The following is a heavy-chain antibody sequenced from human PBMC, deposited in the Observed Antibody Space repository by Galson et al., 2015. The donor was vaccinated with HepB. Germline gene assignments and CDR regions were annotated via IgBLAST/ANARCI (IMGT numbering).Heavy chain of an antibody. CDR2: ISYDGSNK. Sequence: SLRLSCAASGFTFSSYGMHWVRQAPGKGLEWVAVISYDGSNKYYADSVKGRFTISRDNSKNTLYLQMNSLRAEDTAVYYCAKDRDSNHFDYWGQGTLVTVSS. D-gene: IGHD4-11*01. CDR1: GFTFSSYG. J-gene: IGHJ4*02. CDR3: AKDRDSNHFDY. V-gene: IGHV3-30*18.